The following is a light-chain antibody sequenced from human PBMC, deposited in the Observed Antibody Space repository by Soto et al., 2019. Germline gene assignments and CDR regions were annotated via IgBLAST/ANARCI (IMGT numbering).Light chain of an antibody. CDR2: SAS. CDR3: LQHNSYPLT. CDR1: HEIKYY. Sequence: DIQMTQSPSAMSASVGDRVTINCRASHEIKYYLAWFQQKPGKVPKRLIYSASSLQSGVPSRLSGSGSGTKFTLTISGLQPEDSATYYCLQHNSYPLTFGGGTKVEIK. J-gene: IGKJ4*01. V-gene: IGKV1-17*03.